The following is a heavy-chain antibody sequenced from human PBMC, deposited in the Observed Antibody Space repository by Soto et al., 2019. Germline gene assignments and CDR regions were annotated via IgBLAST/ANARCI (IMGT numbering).Heavy chain of an antibody. CDR1: GFTFNSYA. CDR2: ISDIGGTT. J-gene: IGHJ4*02. CDR3: AREYSSAWKTADY. V-gene: IGHV3-23*01. Sequence: EVQLLESGGGLVQPGRSLRLSCAASGFTFNSYAVSWVRQAPGKGLEWVSAISDIGGTTYYADSVKGRFTISRDNSKNTLYLQMNSLTAEDTAVYYCAREYSSAWKTADYWGQGTLVTVSS. D-gene: IGHD6-19*01.